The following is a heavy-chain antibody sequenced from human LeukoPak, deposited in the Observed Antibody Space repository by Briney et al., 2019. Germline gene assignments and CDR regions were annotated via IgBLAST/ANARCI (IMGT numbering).Heavy chain of an antibody. J-gene: IGHJ4*02. Sequence: GRSLRLSCADSGCTFSSYAMHWVRQAPGKGLEWVAVISYDGSNKYYADSVKGRFTISRDNSKNTLDLQMNSLRAEDTAVYYCARPAGTYYYDSSGYTLDYWGQGTLVTVSS. V-gene: IGHV3-30-3*01. D-gene: IGHD3-22*01. CDR3: ARPAGTYYYDSSGYTLDY. CDR2: ISYDGSNK. CDR1: GCTFSSYA.